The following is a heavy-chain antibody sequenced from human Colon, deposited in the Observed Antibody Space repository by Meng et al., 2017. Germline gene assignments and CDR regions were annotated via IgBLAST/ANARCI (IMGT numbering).Heavy chain of an antibody. V-gene: IGHV4-39*01. J-gene: IGHJ5*02. CDR1: GGSISTSGYY. CDR2: IGRSGIT. D-gene: IGHD6-19*01. CDR3: VRSSGWVRTGFDP. Sequence: QPQLQESGPGLVKPSEALSLTWSVSGGSISTSGYYWGWIRQPPGKGLEWIGSIGRSGITYYTPSLKSRVTVSIDTSKSQFSLKLTSVTAADTAVYYCVRSSGWVRTGFDPWGQGTLVTVSS.